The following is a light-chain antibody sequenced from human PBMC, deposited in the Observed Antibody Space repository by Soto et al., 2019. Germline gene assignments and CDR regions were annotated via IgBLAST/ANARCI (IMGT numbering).Light chain of an antibody. Sequence: EIVLTQSPGTLSLSPGERATLSCRASQSVSSNYLAWYQQKRGQAPRLIIYGASSRATGIPDRFSGSGSGTDFTLTITRLEPEDFAVYHCQQYDGSPQTFGQGTKLEIK. V-gene: IGKV3-20*01. J-gene: IGKJ2*01. CDR1: QSVSSNY. CDR3: QQYDGSPQT. CDR2: GAS.